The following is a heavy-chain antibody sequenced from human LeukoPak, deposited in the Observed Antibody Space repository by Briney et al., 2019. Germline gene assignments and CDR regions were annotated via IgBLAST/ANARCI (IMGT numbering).Heavy chain of an antibody. Sequence: GGSLRLSCAASGFTVSSNYMSWVRQAPGKGLEWVSVIYSGGNTYYADSVKGRFTISRDNSKNTLYLQMNSLRAEDTAVYYCARDTGSGWYYFDYWGQGTLVTVSS. CDR1: GFTVSSNY. CDR3: ARDTGSGWYYFDY. J-gene: IGHJ4*02. CDR2: IYSGGNT. D-gene: IGHD6-19*01. V-gene: IGHV3-53*01.